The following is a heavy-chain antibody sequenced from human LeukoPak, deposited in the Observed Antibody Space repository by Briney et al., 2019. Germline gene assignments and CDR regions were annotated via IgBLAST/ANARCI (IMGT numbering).Heavy chain of an antibody. CDR3: ARGPALYGKTSFFDY. CDR1: GFTFSSYA. CDR2: ISYDGSNK. V-gene: IGHV3-30*01. D-gene: IGHD1-1*01. Sequence: GGSLRLSCAASGFTFSSYAMHWVRQAPGKGLEGVAVISYDGSNKYYADSVKGRFTISRDNSKNTLYLQMNSLRAEDTAVYYCARGPALYGKTSFFDYWGQGTLVTVSS. J-gene: IGHJ4*02.